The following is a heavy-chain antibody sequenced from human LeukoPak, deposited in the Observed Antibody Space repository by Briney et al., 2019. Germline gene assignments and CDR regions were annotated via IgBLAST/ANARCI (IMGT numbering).Heavy chain of an antibody. CDR1: GFTFIYYT. D-gene: IGHD6-6*01. CDR3: AKVEYSSNIPQH. Sequence: AGGSLRLSCSASGFTFIYYTINWVRQAPGKGLEWVSSISGSGSYIYYADSVKGRFTISRDNAKNSLFLQMNSLRAEDTAVYYCAKVEYSSNIPQHWGQGTLVTVSS. V-gene: IGHV3-21*04. CDR2: ISGSGSYI. J-gene: IGHJ1*01.